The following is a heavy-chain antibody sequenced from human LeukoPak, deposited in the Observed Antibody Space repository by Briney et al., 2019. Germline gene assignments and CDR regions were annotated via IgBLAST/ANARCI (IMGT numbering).Heavy chain of an antibody. CDR3: VRSATIAVFRYGMDV. CDR2: VHHTGFT. Sequence: PSETLSLTCSVSGGSITSLYWSWVRQPPGKGLEYVGYVHHTGFTNYNPSLRGRVTVSMDASKNQFYLKLNSVTAADTAVYYCVRSATIAVFRYGMDVWGQGTTVTVSS. V-gene: IGHV4-59*11. CDR1: GGSITSLY. D-gene: IGHD6-19*01. J-gene: IGHJ6*02.